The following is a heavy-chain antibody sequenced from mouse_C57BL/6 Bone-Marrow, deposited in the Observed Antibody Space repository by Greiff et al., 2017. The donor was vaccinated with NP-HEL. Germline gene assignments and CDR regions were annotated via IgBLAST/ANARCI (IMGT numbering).Heavy chain of an antibody. V-gene: IGHV1-59*01. Sequence: QVQLQQPGAELVRPGTSVKLSCKASGYTFTSYWMHWVKQRPGQGLEWIGVIDPSDSYTNYNQKFKGKATLTVDTSSSTAYMQLSSLTSEDSAVYYCANWYFDVWGTGTTVTDSS. J-gene: IGHJ1*03. CDR3: ANWYFDV. CDR2: IDPSDSYT. CDR1: GYTFTSYW.